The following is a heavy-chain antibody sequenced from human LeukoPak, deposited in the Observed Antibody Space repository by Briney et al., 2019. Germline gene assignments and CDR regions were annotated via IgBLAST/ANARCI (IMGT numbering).Heavy chain of an antibody. D-gene: IGHD6-13*01. V-gene: IGHV3-7*01. Sequence: VANIKQDGSWRHYVDSVKGRFTISRDNDKNSVYLQTNSLRAEDTAVYCCARDGSSTSGLDHWGQGILVTVSS. J-gene: IGHJ4*02. CDR3: ARDGSSTSGLDH. CDR2: IKQDGSWR.